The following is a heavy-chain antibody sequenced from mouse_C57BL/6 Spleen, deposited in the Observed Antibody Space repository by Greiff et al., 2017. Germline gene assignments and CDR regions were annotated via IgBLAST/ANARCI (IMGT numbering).Heavy chain of an antibody. D-gene: IGHD1-1*02. V-gene: IGHV1-64*01. CDR1: GYTFTSYW. CDR2: IHPNSGST. Sequence: QVQLQQSGAELVKPGASVKFSCKASGYTFTSYWMHWVKQRPGQGLEWIGWIHPNSGSTNYNEKFKSKATLTVDKSSSTAYMQLSSLTCEDSEVYYCARGGGGGGFDYWGQGTTLTVSS. J-gene: IGHJ2*01. CDR3: ARGGGGGGFDY.